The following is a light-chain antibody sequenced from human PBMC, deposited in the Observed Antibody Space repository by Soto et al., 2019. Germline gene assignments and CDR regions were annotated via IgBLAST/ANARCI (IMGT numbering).Light chain of an antibody. CDR2: GAS. CDR3: QQYGSSPRT. V-gene: IGKV3-20*01. CDR1: QSVSSSY. J-gene: IGKJ1*01. Sequence: EIVLTQSPGTLSLSPGERATLSCRASQSVSSSYLAWYQQKPGQAPRLLIYGASSSATGIPDRFSGSGSGTDFTLTISRLEPEDFAVYYCQQYGSSPRTFGQGTQVEIK.